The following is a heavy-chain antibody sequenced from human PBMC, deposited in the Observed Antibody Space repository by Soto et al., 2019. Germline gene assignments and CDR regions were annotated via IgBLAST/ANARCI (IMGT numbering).Heavy chain of an antibody. CDR3: ARAPHWSGYENYYGMDV. CDR1: GFTVSSNY. CDR2: IYSGGST. Sequence: EVQLVETGGGLIQPGGSLRLSCAASGFTVSSNYMSWVRQAPGKGLEWVSVIYSGGSTYYADSMKGRFTISRDNSKNTLYLQMNSLRAEDTAVYYCARAPHWSGYENYYGMDVWGQGTTVTVSS. D-gene: IGHD3-3*01. V-gene: IGHV3-53*02. J-gene: IGHJ6*02.